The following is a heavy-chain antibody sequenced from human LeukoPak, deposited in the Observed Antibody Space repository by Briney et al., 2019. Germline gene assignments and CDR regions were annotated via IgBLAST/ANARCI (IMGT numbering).Heavy chain of an antibody. Sequence: PSETLSLTCTVSGGSISSYYWSWIRQPPGKGLEWIGYIYYSGSTNYNPSLKSRVTISVDTSKNQFSLKLSSVTAADTAVYYCARAARQQLVHGNWFDPWGQGTLVTVSS. CDR2: IYYSGST. D-gene: IGHD6-13*01. CDR3: ARAARQQLVHGNWFDP. CDR1: GGSISSYY. V-gene: IGHV4-59*08. J-gene: IGHJ5*02.